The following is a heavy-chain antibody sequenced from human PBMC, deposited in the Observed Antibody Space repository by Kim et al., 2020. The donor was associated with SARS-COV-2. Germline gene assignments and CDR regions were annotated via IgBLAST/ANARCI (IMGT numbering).Heavy chain of an antibody. CDR2: ISSSGSTI. V-gene: IGHV3-11*04. CDR3: ARDRGIAAAGSDYYYYGMDV. Sequence: GGSLRLSCAASGFTFSDYYMSWIRQAPGKGLEWVSYISSSGSTIYYADSVKGRFPISRDNAKNSLYLPMNSLRAEDTAVYYCARDRGIAAAGSDYYYYGMDVWGQWTTVTVSS. CDR1: GFTFSDYY. J-gene: IGHJ6*02. D-gene: IGHD6-13*01.